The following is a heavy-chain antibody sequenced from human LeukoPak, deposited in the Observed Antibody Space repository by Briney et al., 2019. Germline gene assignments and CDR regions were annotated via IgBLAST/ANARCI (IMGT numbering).Heavy chain of an antibody. V-gene: IGHV3-21*01. CDR2: ISSSSSYI. Sequence: GGSLRLSCAASGFTFSSYSMNWVRQAPGKGLEWVSSISSSSSYIYYADSVKGRFTISRDNAKNSLYLQMNSLRAEDTVVYYCARARSLWSDDSSGYYLDYWGQGTLVTVSS. CDR1: GFTFSSYS. CDR3: ARARSLWSDDSSGYYLDY. D-gene: IGHD3-22*01. J-gene: IGHJ4*02.